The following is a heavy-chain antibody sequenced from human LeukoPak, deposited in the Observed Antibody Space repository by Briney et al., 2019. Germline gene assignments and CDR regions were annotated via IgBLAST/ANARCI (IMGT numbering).Heavy chain of an antibody. CDR2: IYPGDSDT. D-gene: IGHD3-16*01. V-gene: IGHV5-51*01. Sequence: GESLKISCKGSGYSFSNYWIGWVRQVPGKGLEWMGIIYPGDSDTRYSPSFQGQVTISADKSISTAYLQWSSLKASDTAMYYCARHYYDYVWGSYGIDYWGQGTLVTVSS. CDR3: ARHYYDYVWGSYGIDY. CDR1: GYSFSNYW. J-gene: IGHJ4*02.